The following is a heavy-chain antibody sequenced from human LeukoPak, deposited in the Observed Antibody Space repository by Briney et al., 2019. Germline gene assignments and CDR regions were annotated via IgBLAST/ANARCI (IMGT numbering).Heavy chain of an antibody. CDR2: INPNSGGT. CDR1: GYTFTGYY. CDR3: ARAYCSSTSCYNWFDP. J-gene: IGHJ5*02. Sequence: ASVTVSCMASGYTFTGYYMHWVRQAPGQGLEWMGRINPNSGGTNYAQKFQGRVTMTRDTSISTAYMELSSLRSDDTAVYYCARAYCSSTSCYNWFDPWGQGTLVTVSS. V-gene: IGHV1-2*06. D-gene: IGHD2-2*01.